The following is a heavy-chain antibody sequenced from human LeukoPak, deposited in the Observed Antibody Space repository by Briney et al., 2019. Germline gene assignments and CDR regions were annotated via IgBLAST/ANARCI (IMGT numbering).Heavy chain of an antibody. D-gene: IGHD3-9*01. Sequence: GGSLRLSCAASGFTFSSYAMSWVRQAPGKGLEWVSAISGSGGSTYYADSVKGRFTISRDNSKNTLYLQMNSLRAEDTAVYYCAKIGADFDWSLLGYWGQGTLVTVSS. J-gene: IGHJ4*02. V-gene: IGHV3-23*01. CDR1: GFTFSSYA. CDR3: AKIGADFDWSLLGY. CDR2: ISGSGGST.